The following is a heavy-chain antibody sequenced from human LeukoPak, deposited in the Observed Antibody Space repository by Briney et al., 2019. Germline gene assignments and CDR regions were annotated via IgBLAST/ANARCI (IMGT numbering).Heavy chain of an antibody. CDR2: ISGSGGST. Sequence: GGSLRLSCAASGFTFSSYAMSWVRQAPGKGLEWVSAISGSGGSTYYADSVKGRFTISRDNSKNTLYLQMNSLRAEDTAVYYCAKDLPGRRITMVRGVDDAFDIWGQGTMVTVSS. CDR1: GFTFSSYA. J-gene: IGHJ3*02. CDR3: AKDLPGRRITMVRGVDDAFDI. V-gene: IGHV3-23*01. D-gene: IGHD3-10*01.